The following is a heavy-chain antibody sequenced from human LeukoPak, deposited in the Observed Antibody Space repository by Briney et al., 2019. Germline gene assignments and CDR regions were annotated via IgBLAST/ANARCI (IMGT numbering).Heavy chain of an antibody. CDR2: IYSGGST. CDR3: AKEGRGIVVVITSAFDI. D-gene: IGHD3-22*01. V-gene: IGHV3-53*01. J-gene: IGHJ3*02. Sequence: PGGSLRLSCAASGFTVSSNYMSWVRQAPGKGLEWVSVIYSGGSTYYADSVKGRFTISRDNSKNTLYLQMNSLRAEDTAVYYCAKEGRGIVVVITSAFDIWGQGTMVTVSS. CDR1: GFTVSSNY.